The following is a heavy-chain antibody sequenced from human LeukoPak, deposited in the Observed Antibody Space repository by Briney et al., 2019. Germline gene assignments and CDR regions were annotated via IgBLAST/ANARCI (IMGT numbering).Heavy chain of an antibody. Sequence: HPGGSLRLSCAASGFTFSSYAMSWVRQAPGKGLEWVSAISGSGGSTYYADSVKGRFTISRDNSKNTLYLQMNSLRAEDTAVYYCAKNTAMVRDNFDYWGQGTLVTVSS. CDR3: AKNTAMVRDNFDY. CDR2: ISGSGGST. V-gene: IGHV3-23*01. D-gene: IGHD5-18*01. J-gene: IGHJ4*02. CDR1: GFTFSSYA.